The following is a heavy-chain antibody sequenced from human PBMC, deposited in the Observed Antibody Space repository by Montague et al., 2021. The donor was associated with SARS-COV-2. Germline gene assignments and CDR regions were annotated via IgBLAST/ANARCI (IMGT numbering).Heavy chain of an antibody. J-gene: IGHJ3*01. D-gene: IGHD3-10*01. CDR1: GFSFNNFG. CDR2: ISCEGSKK. Sequence: SLRLSCAASGFSFNNFGIHWVRQAPDKGLEWVAVISCEGSKKNFADSVKGRFVISRDSSQNTVYLQMNSLRVEDTAMYYCVKASQSLWLGQFARDAFDLWGQGTLVSVSS. CDR3: VKASQSLWLGQFARDAFDL. V-gene: IGHV3-30*18.